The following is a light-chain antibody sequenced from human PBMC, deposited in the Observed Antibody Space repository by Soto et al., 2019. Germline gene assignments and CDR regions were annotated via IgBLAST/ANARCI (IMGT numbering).Light chain of an antibody. V-gene: IGLV2-23*02. Sequence: QSALTQPASVSGSPGQSITISCTGSGTDVGTYNFVSWFQRHPGKAPQLIIYEVTERPSGVSPRFSGSKSVNTASLTISGLRAEDEADYFCCSFAGFNTQFGGGTKLTVL. CDR2: EVT. J-gene: IGLJ2*01. CDR1: GTDVGTYNF. CDR3: CSFAGFNTQ.